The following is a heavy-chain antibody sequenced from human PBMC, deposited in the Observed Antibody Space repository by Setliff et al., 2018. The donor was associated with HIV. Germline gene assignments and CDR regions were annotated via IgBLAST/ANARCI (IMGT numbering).Heavy chain of an antibody. D-gene: IGHD2-2*01. V-gene: IGHV3-23*01. CDR3: ASAIVVVPAAIQRVDY. CDR1: GFTFSSYS. J-gene: IGHJ4*02. Sequence: GGSLRLSCAASGFTFSSYSMNWVRQAPGKGLEWVSTISSTGDTDYADSVKGRFTISRDNSKNTLYLQMNSLRAEDTAVYYCASAIVVVPAAIQRVDYWGQGTLVTVSS. CDR2: ISSTGDT.